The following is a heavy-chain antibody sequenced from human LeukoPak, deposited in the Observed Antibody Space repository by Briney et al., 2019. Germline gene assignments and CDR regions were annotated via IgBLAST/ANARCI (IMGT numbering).Heavy chain of an antibody. V-gene: IGHV3-NL1*01. CDR2: INWNGGST. CDR3: AKDPATATPHY. J-gene: IGHJ4*02. Sequence: GGSLRLSCAASGFTFSRYSMNWVRQAPGKGLEWVSGINWNGGSTGYADSVKGRFTISRDNSKNTLYLQMNSLRAEDTAVYYCAKDPATATPHYWGQGTLVTVSS. CDR1: GFTFSRYS. D-gene: IGHD2-15*01.